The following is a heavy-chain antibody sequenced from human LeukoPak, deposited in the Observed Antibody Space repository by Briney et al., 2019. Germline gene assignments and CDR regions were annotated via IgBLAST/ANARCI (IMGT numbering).Heavy chain of an antibody. CDR2: ISPSSFSI. J-gene: IGHJ2*01. D-gene: IGHD6-19*01. CDR3: ARDSRGGSGWYGYFDL. CDR1: GFMFATYT. Sequence: GGSLRLSCAASGFMFATYTMNWVRQAPGKGLEWVSSISPSSFSIYYADSVKGRFTISRDNAKNSLYLQMNSLRAEDTATYYCARDSRGGSGWYGYFDLWGRGTLVTVSS. V-gene: IGHV3-21*01.